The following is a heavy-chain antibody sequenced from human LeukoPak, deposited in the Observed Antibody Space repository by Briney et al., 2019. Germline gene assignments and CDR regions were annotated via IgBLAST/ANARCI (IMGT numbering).Heavy chain of an antibody. J-gene: IGHJ5*02. CDR2: INHSGST. Sequence: SETLSLTCAVYGGSFSGYYWSWIRQPPGKGLEWIGEINHSGSTNYNPSLKSRVTISVDTSKNQFSLKLSSVTAADTAVYYYARGRYHAPLYNWFDPWGQGTLVTVSS. V-gene: IGHV4-34*01. D-gene: IGHD2-2*01. CDR3: ARGRYHAPLYNWFDP. CDR1: GGSFSGYY.